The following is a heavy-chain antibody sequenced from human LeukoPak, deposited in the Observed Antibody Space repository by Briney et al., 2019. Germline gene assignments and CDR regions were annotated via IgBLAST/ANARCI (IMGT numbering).Heavy chain of an antibody. J-gene: IGHJ2*01. CDR3: ARSPRLRYWYFDL. CDR1: GSTFSDYY. V-gene: IGHV3-11*01. Sequence: GGSLRLSCAASGSTFSDYYMSWIRQAPGKGLEWVSYISSSGSTIYYADSVKGRFTISRDNSKNTLYLQMNSLRAEDTAVYYCARSPRLRYWYFDLWGRGTLVTVSS. D-gene: IGHD4-17*01. CDR2: ISSSGSTI.